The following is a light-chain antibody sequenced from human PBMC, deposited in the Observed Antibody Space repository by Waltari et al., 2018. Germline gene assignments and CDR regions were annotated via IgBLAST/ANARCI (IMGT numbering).Light chain of an antibody. J-gene: IGLJ1*01. CDR1: KLGYKY. CDR2: QST. Sequence: SYELIQPPSVSVTPGQTASITCSGDKLGYKYVCWYQQKPGQSPVLVIYQSTKRPSGIPERVSGSNSGNTATLTISGTQAVDEADYYCQAWDSTTAHYVFGTGTKVTVL. CDR3: QAWDSTTAHYV. V-gene: IGLV3-1*01.